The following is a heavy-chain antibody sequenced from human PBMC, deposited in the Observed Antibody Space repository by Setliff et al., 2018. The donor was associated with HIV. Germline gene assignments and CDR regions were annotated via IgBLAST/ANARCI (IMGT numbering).Heavy chain of an antibody. J-gene: IGHJ6*02. CDR3: ARIFGDQGYYYGMDV. D-gene: IGHD3-3*01. CDR1: GGTFSSYA. V-gene: IGHV1-69*05. CDR2: IIPIFGTT. Sequence: SVKVSCKASGGTFSSYAISWVRQAPGQGLEWMGGIIPIFGTTNYAQKFQGRVTITTDESTTTAYMELSSLRSEDTAVYYCARIFGDQGYYYGMDVWGQGTTVTVSS.